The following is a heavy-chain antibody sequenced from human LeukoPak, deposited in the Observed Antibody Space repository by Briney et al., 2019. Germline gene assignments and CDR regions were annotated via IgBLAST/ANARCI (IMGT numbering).Heavy chain of an antibody. V-gene: IGHV4-59*08. D-gene: IGHD3-10*02. CDR2: IYYSGST. Sequence: SETLSLTCTVSGGSISSYYWSWIRQPPGKGLEWIGYIYYSGSTNYNPSLKSRVAISLETSKNQCSLKLSSVTAADPAVYYCARQMLGEDAFDIWGQGTMVTVSS. CDR1: GGSISSYY. J-gene: IGHJ3*02. CDR3: ARQMLGEDAFDI.